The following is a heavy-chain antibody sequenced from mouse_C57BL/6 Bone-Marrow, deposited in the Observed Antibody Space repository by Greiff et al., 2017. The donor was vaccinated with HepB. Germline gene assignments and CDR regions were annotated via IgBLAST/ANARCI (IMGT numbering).Heavy chain of an antibody. CDR2: IDPSDSET. J-gene: IGHJ4*01. V-gene: IGHV1-52*01. Sequence: QVQLQQPGAELVRPGSSVKLSCKASGYTFTSYWMHWVKQRPIQGLEWIGNIDPSDSETHYNQKFKDKATLTVDKSSSTAYMQLSSLTSEDSAVYYCAFIYFYGCSYAMDYWGQGTSVTVSS. D-gene: IGHD1-1*01. CDR3: AFIYFYGCSYAMDY. CDR1: GYTFTSYW.